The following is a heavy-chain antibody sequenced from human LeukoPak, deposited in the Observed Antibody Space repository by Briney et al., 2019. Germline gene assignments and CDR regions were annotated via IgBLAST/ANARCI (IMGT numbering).Heavy chain of an antibody. Sequence: GGSLRLSCAASGFTFSSYAVSWVRQAPGKGLEWVSAISGSGGSTYYADSVKGRFTISRDNSKNTLYLQMNSLRAEDTAVYYCAKARGGQWELRGFDYWGQGTLVTVSS. CDR1: GFTFSSYA. CDR3: AKARGGQWELRGFDY. V-gene: IGHV3-23*01. D-gene: IGHD1-26*01. CDR2: ISGSGGST. J-gene: IGHJ4*02.